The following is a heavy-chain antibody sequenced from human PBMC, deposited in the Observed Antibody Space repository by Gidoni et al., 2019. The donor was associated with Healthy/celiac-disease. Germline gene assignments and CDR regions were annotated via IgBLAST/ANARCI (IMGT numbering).Heavy chain of an antibody. CDR3: ARGTGIAVAGGFLPY. V-gene: IGHV4-34*01. Sequence: QVQLQQWGAGLLKPSETLSLTCAVYGGSFSGYYWSWIRQPPGKGLEWIGEINHSGSTNYNPSLKSRVTISVDTSKNQFSLKLSSVTAADTAVYYCARGTGIAVAGGFLPYWGQGTLVTVSS. J-gene: IGHJ4*02. D-gene: IGHD6-19*01. CDR2: INHSGST. CDR1: GGSFSGYY.